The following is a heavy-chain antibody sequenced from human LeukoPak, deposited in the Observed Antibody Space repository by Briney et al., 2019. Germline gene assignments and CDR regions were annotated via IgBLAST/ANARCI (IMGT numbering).Heavy chain of an antibody. V-gene: IGHV3-30-3*01. CDR1: GFTFSSYA. CDR2: ISYDGSNK. Sequence: GGSLRLSCAASGFTFSSYAMHWVRQAPGKGLEWVAVISYDGSNKYYADSVKGRFTISRDNSKNTLYLQVNSLRAEDTAVYYCATAAAGTHFDYWGQGTLVTVSS. J-gene: IGHJ4*02. D-gene: IGHD6-13*01. CDR3: ATAAAGTHFDY.